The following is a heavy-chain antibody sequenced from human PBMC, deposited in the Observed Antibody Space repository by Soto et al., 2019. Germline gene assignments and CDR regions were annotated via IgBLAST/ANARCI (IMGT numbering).Heavy chain of an antibody. CDR2: IIPILGIA. CDR3: AREGQYYYGSGSYPTIDY. CDR1: GGTFSSYT. D-gene: IGHD3-10*01. V-gene: IGHV1-69*08. J-gene: IGHJ4*02. Sequence: QVQLVQSGAEVKKPGSSVKVSCKASGGTFSSYTISWVRQAPGQGLEWMGRIIPILGIANYAQKFQGRVTITADXXTXTXXMELSSLRSEDTAVYYCAREGQYYYGSGSYPTIDYWGQGTLVTVSS.